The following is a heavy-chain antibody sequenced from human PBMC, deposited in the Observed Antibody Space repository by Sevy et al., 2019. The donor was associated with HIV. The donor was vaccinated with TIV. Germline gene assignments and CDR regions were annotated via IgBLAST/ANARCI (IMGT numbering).Heavy chain of an antibody. J-gene: IGHJ3*02. CDR3: ARDRVLRFLEWFDAFDI. D-gene: IGHD3-3*01. Sequence: GESLKISCAASGFTFSSYAMHWVRQAPGKGLEWVAVISYDGSNKYYADSVKGRFTISRDNSKNTLYLQMNSLRAEDTAVYYCARDRVLRFLEWFDAFDIWGQGTMVTVSS. CDR1: GFTFSSYA. CDR2: ISYDGSNK. V-gene: IGHV3-30*04.